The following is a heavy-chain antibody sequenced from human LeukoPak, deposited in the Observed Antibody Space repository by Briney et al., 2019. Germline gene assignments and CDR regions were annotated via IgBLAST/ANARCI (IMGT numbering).Heavy chain of an antibody. D-gene: IGHD3-10*01. CDR2: ISSSSSYI. V-gene: IGHV3-21*01. Sequence: GGSLRLSCAASGFTFSSYSINWVRQAPGKGLEWVSSISSSSSYIDYADSVKGRFTISRDNAKNSLYLQMNSLRAEDTAVYYCARGLYGSGSYMAPYYYMDVWGKGTTVTVSS. CDR1: GFTFSSYS. CDR3: ARGLYGSGSYMAPYYYMDV. J-gene: IGHJ6*03.